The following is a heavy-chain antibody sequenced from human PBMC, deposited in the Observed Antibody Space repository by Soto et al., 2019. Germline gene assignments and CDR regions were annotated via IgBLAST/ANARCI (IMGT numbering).Heavy chain of an antibody. CDR2: ISSSSSYI. CDR3: ARDRGSGGPPGFQH. V-gene: IGHV3-21*01. CDR1: GFTFSSYS. Sequence: GGSLRLSCAASGFTFSSYSMNWVRQAPGKGLEWVSSISSSSSYIYYADSVKGRFTISRDNAKNSLYLQMNSLRAEDTAVYYCARDRGSGGPPGFQHWGQGTLVTVSS. D-gene: IGHD6-19*01. J-gene: IGHJ1*01.